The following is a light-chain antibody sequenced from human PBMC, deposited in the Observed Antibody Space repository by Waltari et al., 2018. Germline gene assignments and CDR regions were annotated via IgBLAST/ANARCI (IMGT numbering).Light chain of an antibody. Sequence: SSELTQDPDVSVALGQTVRITCKGASLRTSYASWYLQKPGQAPLLLIYGNNNRPQGIPDRFSGSSSGNTASLTITGSQAEDEADYYGSSRDNSGNRPFGGGTKLTVL. CDR1: SLRTSY. CDR3: SSRDNSGNRP. CDR2: GNN. J-gene: IGLJ3*02. V-gene: IGLV3-19*01.